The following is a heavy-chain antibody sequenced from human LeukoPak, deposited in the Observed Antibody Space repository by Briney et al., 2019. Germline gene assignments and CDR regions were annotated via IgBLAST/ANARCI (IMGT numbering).Heavy chain of an antibody. J-gene: IGHJ6*04. V-gene: IGHV3-11*06. CDR2: ISSSSSYT. Sequence: GGSLRLSCAASGFTFSDYYMSWLRQAPGKGLEWVSYISSSSSYTNYADSVKGQFTISRDNAKNSLYLQMNSLRAEDTAVYYCARPYSSTYGMDVWGKGTTVTVSS. D-gene: IGHD6-13*01. CDR3: ARPYSSTYGMDV. CDR1: GFTFSDYY.